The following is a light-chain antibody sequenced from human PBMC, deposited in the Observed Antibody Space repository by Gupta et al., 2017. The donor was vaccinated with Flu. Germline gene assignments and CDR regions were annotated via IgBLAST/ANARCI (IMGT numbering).Light chain of an antibody. J-gene: IGKJ1*01. CDR3: QHYNSYSGT. V-gene: IGKV1-5*03. CDR1: QSINDW. CDR2: KAS. Sequence: DIQMTQSPSTLSASVGDRVTITCRASQSINDWLAWYQLKPGKAPKLLVYKASSLENEVPSRFSGSGSGTEFTLTITSLQPDDFATYYCQHYNSYSGTFGQGTKVEIK.